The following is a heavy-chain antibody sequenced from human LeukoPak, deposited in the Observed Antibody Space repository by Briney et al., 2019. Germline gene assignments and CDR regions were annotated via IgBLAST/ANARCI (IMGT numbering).Heavy chain of an antibody. CDR3: ARVDTAMVYYFDY. Sequence: GGSLRLSCAASGFTFSNYWMSWVRQAPGKGLEWVANIKQDGSEKYYVDSVKGRFTISRDNAKNSLYLQMNSLRAEDTAVYYCARVDTAMVYYFDYWGQGTLVTVSS. V-gene: IGHV3-7*04. D-gene: IGHD5-18*01. J-gene: IGHJ4*02. CDR1: GFTFSNYW. CDR2: IKQDGSEK.